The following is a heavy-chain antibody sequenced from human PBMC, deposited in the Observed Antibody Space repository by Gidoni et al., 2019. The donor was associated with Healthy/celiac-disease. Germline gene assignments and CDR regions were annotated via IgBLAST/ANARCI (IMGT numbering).Heavy chain of an antibody. CDR2: ISGSGGST. D-gene: IGHD3-10*01. CDR1: GFTFSSYA. CDR3: AKVGGSGSYFGPSNFDY. J-gene: IGHJ4*02. Sequence: EVQLLESGGGLVQPGGSLRLSCAASGFTFSSYAMSWVRQAPGKGLEWVSAISGSGGSTYYADSVKGRFTISRDNSKNTLYLQMNSLRAEDTAVYYCAKVGGSGSYFGPSNFDYWGQGTLVTVSS. V-gene: IGHV3-23*01.